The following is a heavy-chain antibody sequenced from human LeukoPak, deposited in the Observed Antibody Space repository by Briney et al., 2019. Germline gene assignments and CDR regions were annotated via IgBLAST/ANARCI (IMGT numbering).Heavy chain of an antibody. CDR3: ASLRSSSWYDHFDY. V-gene: IGHV3-30*02. D-gene: IGHD6-13*01. J-gene: IGHJ4*02. Sequence: GGSLRLSCAASGFTFSSYGMHWVRQAPGKGLEWVAFIRYDGSNKYYADSVKGRFTISRDNSKNTLYLQMNSLRAEDTAVYYCASLRSSSWYDHFDYWGQGTLVTVSS. CDR2: IRYDGSNK. CDR1: GFTFSSYG.